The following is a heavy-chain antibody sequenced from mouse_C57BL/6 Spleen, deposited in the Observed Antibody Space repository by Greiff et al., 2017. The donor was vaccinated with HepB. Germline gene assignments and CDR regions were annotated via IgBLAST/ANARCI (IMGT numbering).Heavy chain of an antibody. CDR3: TRVPYYSNYHFDY. CDR1: GYTFTSYW. D-gene: IGHD2-5*01. Sequence: EVQLQESGTVLARPGASVKMSCKTSGYTFTSYWMHWVKQRPGQGLEWIGAIYPGNSDTSYNQKFKGKAKLTAVTSASTAYMELSSLTIEDSAVYYCTRVPYYSNYHFDYWGQGTTLTVSS. CDR2: IYPGNSDT. V-gene: IGHV1-5*01. J-gene: IGHJ2*01.